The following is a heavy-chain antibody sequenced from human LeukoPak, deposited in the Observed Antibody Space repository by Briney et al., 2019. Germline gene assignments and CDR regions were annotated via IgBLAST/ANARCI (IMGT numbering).Heavy chain of an antibody. CDR1: GFTFSSYG. D-gene: IGHD6-13*01. V-gene: IGHV3-33*01. J-gene: IGHJ5*02. CDR3: ARGGGSSSWYDWFDP. Sequence: PGGSLRLSCAASGFTFSSYGMHWVRQAPGKGLEWVAVIWYDGSNKYYADSVKGRFTISRDNSKNTLYLQMNSLRAEDTAVYYCARGGGSSSWYDWFDPWGQGTLVTVSS. CDR2: IWYDGSNK.